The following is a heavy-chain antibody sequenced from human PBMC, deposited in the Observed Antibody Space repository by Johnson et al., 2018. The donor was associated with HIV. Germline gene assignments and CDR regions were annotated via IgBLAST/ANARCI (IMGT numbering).Heavy chain of an antibody. Sequence: QMLLVESGGGVVQPGRSLRLSCAASGFPFSSYAMHWVRQAPGKGLEWVSGISWNSGNTYYADSVKGRFTISRDNSKNTLYLQMNSLRVEDTAVYYCARGVTGYSYGTWGQGTMVTVSS. CDR2: ISWNSGNT. CDR3: ARGVTGYSYGT. CDR1: GFPFSSYA. D-gene: IGHD5-18*01. J-gene: IGHJ3*01. V-gene: IGHV3-64*04.